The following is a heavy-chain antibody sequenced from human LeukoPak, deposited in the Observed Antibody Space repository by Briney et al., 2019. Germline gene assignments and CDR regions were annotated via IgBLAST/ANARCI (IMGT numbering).Heavy chain of an antibody. D-gene: IGHD6-13*01. J-gene: IGHJ5*02. V-gene: IGHV4-61*02. Sequence: SETLSLTCTVSGGSISSGSYYWSWIRQPAGKGLEWIGRIYTSGSTNYSPSLKSRVTISVDTSKNQFSLKLSSVTAADTAVYYCARITAAAGTIWFDPWGQGTLVTVSS. CDR3: ARITAAAGTIWFDP. CDR2: IYTSGST. CDR1: GGSISSGSYY.